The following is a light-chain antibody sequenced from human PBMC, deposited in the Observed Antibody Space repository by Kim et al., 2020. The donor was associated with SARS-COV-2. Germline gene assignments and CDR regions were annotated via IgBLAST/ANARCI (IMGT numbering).Light chain of an antibody. CDR2: GKN. CDR3: NSRDSSGNHLGV. CDR1: SLRSYY. Sequence: LGQTGRITCQGDSLRSYYASWYQQKPRQAPVLVIYGKNNRPSGIPDRFSGSSSGNTASLTITGAQAEDEADYYCNSRDSSGNHLGVFGGGTKLTVL. V-gene: IGLV3-19*01. J-gene: IGLJ3*02.